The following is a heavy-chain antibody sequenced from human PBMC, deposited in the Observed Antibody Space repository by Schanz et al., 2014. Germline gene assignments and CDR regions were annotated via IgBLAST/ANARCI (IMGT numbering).Heavy chain of an antibody. D-gene: IGHD1-1*01. CDR2: ISSSSSTI. V-gene: IGHV3-48*01. J-gene: IGHJ5*02. Sequence: EVQLLESGGGLVEPGGSLRLSCATSGLTFTSAWMSWVRQAPGKGLEWVAYISSSSSTIHYADSVKGRFTISRDNAKNSLYLQMDSLRAEDAAVYFCAKIERNEAWGQGTLVTVSS. CDR3: AKIERNEA. CDR1: GLTFTSAW.